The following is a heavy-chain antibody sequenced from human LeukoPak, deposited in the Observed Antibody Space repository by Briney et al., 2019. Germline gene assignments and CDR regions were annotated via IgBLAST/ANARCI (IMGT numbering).Heavy chain of an antibody. D-gene: IGHD6-13*01. J-gene: IGHJ3*01. Sequence: GGSLRLSCAASRFTFSTYAIHWVRHAPGKGLEWVAVISYDGSNKYYADSVKGRFTISRDNSKNTLYLQMNSLRAEDTAVYYCARPHRDSSSWYLDAFDVWGQGTMATVSS. CDR2: ISYDGSNK. CDR3: ARPHRDSSSWYLDAFDV. V-gene: IGHV3-30*04. CDR1: RFTFSTYA.